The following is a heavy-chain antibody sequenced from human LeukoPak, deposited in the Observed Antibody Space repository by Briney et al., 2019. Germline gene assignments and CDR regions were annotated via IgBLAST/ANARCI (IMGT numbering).Heavy chain of an antibody. CDR2: ISSSGSTI. D-gene: IGHD2-15*01. J-gene: IGHJ5*02. Sequence: GGSLRLSCAAPGFTFSDYYMSWIRQAPGKGLEWVSYISSSGSTIYYADSVKGRFTISRDNAKNSLYLQMNSLRAEDTAVYYCAKSRSGPSNWFDPWGQGTLVTVSS. V-gene: IGHV3-11*01. CDR1: GFTFSDYY. CDR3: AKSRSGPSNWFDP.